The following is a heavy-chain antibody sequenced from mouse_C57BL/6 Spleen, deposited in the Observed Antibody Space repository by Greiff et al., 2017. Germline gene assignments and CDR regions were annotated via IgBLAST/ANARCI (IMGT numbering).Heavy chain of an antibody. Sequence: EVKLQQSGPELVKPGASVKISCKASGYTFTDYYMNLVKQSHGKSLEWIGDINPNNGGTSYNQKFKGKATLTVDKSSSTAYMELRSLTSEDSAVYYCARGDGSSPLDFDVWGTGTTVTVSS. CDR3: ARGDGSSPLDFDV. J-gene: IGHJ1*03. CDR1: GYTFTDYY. D-gene: IGHD1-1*01. V-gene: IGHV1-26*01. CDR2: INPNNGGT.